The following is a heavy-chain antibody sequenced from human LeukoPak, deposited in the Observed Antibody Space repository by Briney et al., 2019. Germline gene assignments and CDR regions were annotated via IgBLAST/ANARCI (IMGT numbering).Heavy chain of an antibody. D-gene: IGHD5-18*01. CDR3: ARLGTARSYYFMDV. J-gene: IGHJ6*03. V-gene: IGHV4-59*08. CDR2: IYYSGST. Sequence: PSETLSLTCTVSGGSISSYYWSWIRQPPGKGLEWIGYIYYSGSTNYNPSLKSRVTISVDTSKNQISLKVTSVTAADTAVYYCARLGTARSYYFMDVWGKGTTVTISS. CDR1: GGSISSYY.